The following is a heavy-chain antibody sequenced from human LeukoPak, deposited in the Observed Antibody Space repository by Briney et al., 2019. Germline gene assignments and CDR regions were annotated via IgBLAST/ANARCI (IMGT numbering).Heavy chain of an antibody. CDR3: AKDHRGYYYGTRGDYYFVY. CDR2: ISGSGAST. D-gene: IGHD3-22*01. Sequence: AGSLRLSCAASRFTFSSFAMRWDRPAQGSGLEWVSSISGSGASTYYTGSGKGTLTIARDTCTNTLYLQMNRLRAEDTAVYCCAKDHRGYYYGTRGDYYFVYWGQGTLVTVSS. V-gene: IGHV3-23*01. CDR1: RFTFSSFA. J-gene: IGHJ4*02.